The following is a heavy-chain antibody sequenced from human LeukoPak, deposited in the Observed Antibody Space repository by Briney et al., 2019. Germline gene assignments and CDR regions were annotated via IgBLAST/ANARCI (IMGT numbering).Heavy chain of an antibody. Sequence: GGSLRLSCTASGFTFSTYTMNWVRQAPGKGLEWVSSISSSSYYIYYADSVKGRFTVSRDNAKNSLFLQMNSLRAEDTAVYYCGAAYSGSSPFDYWGQGTLVTVSS. CDR3: GAAYSGSSPFDY. D-gene: IGHD1-26*01. V-gene: IGHV3-21*01. CDR2: ISSSSYYI. J-gene: IGHJ4*02. CDR1: GFTFSTYT.